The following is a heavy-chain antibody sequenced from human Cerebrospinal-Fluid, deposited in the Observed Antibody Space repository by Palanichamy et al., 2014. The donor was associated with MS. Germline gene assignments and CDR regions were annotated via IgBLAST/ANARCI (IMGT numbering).Heavy chain of an antibody. J-gene: IGHJ4*02. CDR3: VREGSLASYFDY. Sequence: VLLVESGGGLVQPGGSLRLSCTASGFTFSSYWMTWVRQAPGKGLEWVANIKEDGTEKHYVGSVKGRFTISRDNANDSLHLQMNSLRVEDTAVYYCVREGSLASYFDYWGQGTLVTVSS. D-gene: IGHD3-10*01. V-gene: IGHV3-7*01. CDR2: IKEDGTEK. CDR1: GFTFSSYW.